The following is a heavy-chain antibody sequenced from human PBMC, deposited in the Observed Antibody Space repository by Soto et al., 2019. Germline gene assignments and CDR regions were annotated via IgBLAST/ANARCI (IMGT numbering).Heavy chain of an antibody. CDR3: AKEQQWLVSPLFDP. Sequence: PGGSLRLSCAASGFTFSSYGMHWVRQAPGKGLEWVAVISYDGSNKYYADSVKGRFTISRDNSKNTLYLQMNSLRAEDTAVYYCAKEQQWLVSPLFDPWGQGTPVTVSS. V-gene: IGHV3-30*18. D-gene: IGHD6-19*01. J-gene: IGHJ5*02. CDR2: ISYDGSNK. CDR1: GFTFSSYG.